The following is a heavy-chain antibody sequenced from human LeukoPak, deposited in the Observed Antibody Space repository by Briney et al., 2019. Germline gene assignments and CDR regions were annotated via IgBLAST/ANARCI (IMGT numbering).Heavy chain of an antibody. Sequence: PSETLSLTCAVSGGSISSGGYSWSWIRQPPGKGLEWIGYIYYSGSTYYNPSLKSRVTISVDTSKNQFSLKLSSVTAADTAVYYCATCRGYAEANWFDPWGQGTLVTVSS. D-gene: IGHD5-12*01. V-gene: IGHV4-30-4*07. CDR1: GGSISSGGYS. CDR2: IYYSGST. J-gene: IGHJ5*02. CDR3: ATCRGYAEANWFDP.